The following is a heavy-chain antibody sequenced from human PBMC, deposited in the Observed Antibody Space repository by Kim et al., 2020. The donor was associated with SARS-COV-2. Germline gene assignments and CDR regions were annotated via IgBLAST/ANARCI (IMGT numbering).Heavy chain of an antibody. J-gene: IGHJ6*03. CDR1: GFTFSSYG. D-gene: IGHD6-19*01. CDR3: AKDKEWLVHYMDV. CDR2: IWYDGTNK. V-gene: IGHV3-33*06. Sequence: GGSLRLSCVASGFTFSSYGIHWVRQAPGKGLDWVAVIWYDGTNKYYTDSVMGRFTISRDNSKNTVYLQMNSLKVEDTAVYYCAKDKEWLVHYMDVWGKGTTVTVSS.